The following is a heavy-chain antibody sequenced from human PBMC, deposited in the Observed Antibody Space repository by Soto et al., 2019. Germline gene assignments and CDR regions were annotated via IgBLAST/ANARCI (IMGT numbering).Heavy chain of an antibody. CDR1: GGSISSGDYY. J-gene: IGHJ3*02. V-gene: IGHV4-30-4*01. CDR3: ARQALGYGDDRAFDI. D-gene: IGHD4-17*01. Sequence: QVQLQESGPGLVKPSQTLSLTCTVSGGSISSGDYYWSWIRQPPGKGLEWIAYIYYSGSTYYNPSLKRRVTISVDTAQNLVSMKLSSVTAAVTAVYYCARQALGYGDDRAFDIWGQGTMVIVSS. CDR2: IYYSGST.